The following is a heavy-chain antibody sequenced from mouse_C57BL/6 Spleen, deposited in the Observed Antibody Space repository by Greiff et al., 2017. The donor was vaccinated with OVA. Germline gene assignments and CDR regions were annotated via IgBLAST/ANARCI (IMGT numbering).Heavy chain of an antibody. CDR2: INPSSGYT. J-gene: IGHJ1*03. Sequence: QVQLKESGAELAKPGASVKLSCKASGYTFTSYWMHWVKQRPGQGLEWIGYINPSSGYTKYNQKFKDKATLTADKSSSTAYMQLSSLTYEDSAVYYCARTEITTVVATDWYFDVWGTGTTVTVSS. V-gene: IGHV1-7*01. CDR3: ARTEITTVVATDWYFDV. CDR1: GYTFTSYW. D-gene: IGHD1-1*01.